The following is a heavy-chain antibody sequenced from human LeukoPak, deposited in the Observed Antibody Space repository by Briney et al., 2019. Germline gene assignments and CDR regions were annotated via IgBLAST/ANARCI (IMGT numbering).Heavy chain of an antibody. CDR1: GFTFSDYY. CDR3: ARHGSSGYYLD. Sequence: PGGSLRLSCAASGFTFSDYYMTWIRQAPGKGLEWVSYITSSGGTTHYADSVKGRFTISRDNAKTSLYLQMNSLRAEDTAVYYCARHGSSGYYLDWGQGTLVTVSS. J-gene: IGHJ4*02. V-gene: IGHV3-11*01. CDR2: ITSSGGTT. D-gene: IGHD3-22*01.